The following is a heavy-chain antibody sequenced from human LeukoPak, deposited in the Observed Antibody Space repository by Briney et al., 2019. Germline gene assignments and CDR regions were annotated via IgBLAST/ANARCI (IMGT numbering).Heavy chain of an antibody. J-gene: IGHJ4*02. D-gene: IGHD6-19*01. CDR1: GGSINSYY. CDR2: IYHSEST. CDR3: VTGSGWLPDY. Sequence: SETLSPTCSVSGGSINSYYCNWYRQSPGKRLEWIGYIYHSESTKYNPSLKSRVSISADTSKNQFSLRLTSVTAADTAIYYCVTGSGWLPDYWGQGTLVTVSS. V-gene: IGHV4-59*01.